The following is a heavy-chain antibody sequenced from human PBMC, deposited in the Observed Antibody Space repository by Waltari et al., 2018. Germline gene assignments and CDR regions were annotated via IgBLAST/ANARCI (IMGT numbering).Heavy chain of an antibody. CDR3: VFGLLGDLSHFEH. D-gene: IGHD2-15*01. CDR1: GESISTGDFY. Sequence: QVHLQQSGPGLVQPSETLSLTCDVAGESISTGDFYWAWIRQSPGNGLEWIGSVYFTGDFSYNPSPNSRVTISPHTSGNHFSLRLSSRAAADTAVYYCVFGLLGDLSHFEHWGQGTLVTVSS. J-gene: IGHJ5*02. V-gene: IGHV4-39*07. CDR2: VYFTGDF.